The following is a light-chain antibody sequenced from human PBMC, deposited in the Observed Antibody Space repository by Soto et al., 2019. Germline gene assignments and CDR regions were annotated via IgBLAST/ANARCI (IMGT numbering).Light chain of an antibody. V-gene: IGLV1-40*01. CDR1: DSNIGTYD. J-gene: IGLJ1*01. CDR2: ANR. CDR3: AAWDTTLNGFV. Sequence: QSVLTQPPSVSGAPGQRVTISCAGSDSNIGTYDVQWYQQLPGRAPKILIHANRDRPSGVPDRFSGSKSGTSASLAISGLQSEDEADYFCAAWDTTLNGFVFGTGTKLTVL.